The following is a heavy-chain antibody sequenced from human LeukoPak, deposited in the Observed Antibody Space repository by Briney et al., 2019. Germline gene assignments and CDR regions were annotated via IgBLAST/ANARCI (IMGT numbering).Heavy chain of an antibody. D-gene: IGHD1-7*01. CDR2: IDSDGSTI. J-gene: IGHJ4*02. CDR3: ATAGNYRFDY. CDR1: GFPFSSYV. Sequence: GGSLRLSCEASGFPFSSYVMSWVRQAPGEGLVWVSRIDSDGSTINYADSVKGRFTISRDNARNTLYLQMNSLRVEDTALYFCATAGNYRFDYWGQGTLVTVSS. V-gene: IGHV3-74*01.